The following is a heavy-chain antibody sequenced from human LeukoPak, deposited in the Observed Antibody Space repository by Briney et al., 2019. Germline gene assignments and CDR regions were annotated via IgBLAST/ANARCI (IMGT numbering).Heavy chain of an antibody. D-gene: IGHD6-19*01. CDR2: ISYDGSNK. V-gene: IGHV3-30*18. Sequence: PGGSLRLSCAASGFTFSSYGMHWVRQAPGKGLEWVAVISYDGSNKYYADSVKGRFTISRDNSKNTLYLQMNSLRADDTAVYYCAKSGHQWLGYPGFHYWGQGTLVTVSS. CDR3: AKSGHQWLGYPGFHY. J-gene: IGHJ4*02. CDR1: GFTFSSYG.